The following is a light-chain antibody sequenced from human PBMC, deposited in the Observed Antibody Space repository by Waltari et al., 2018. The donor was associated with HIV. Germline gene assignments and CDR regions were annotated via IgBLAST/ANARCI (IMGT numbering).Light chain of an antibody. J-gene: IGLJ2*01. Sequence: QSALTQPASVSGSPGQSITISCTGTSSDVGGYTYVPWSQQHPGKAPKLMIYDVSNRPSGVSNRFSGSKSGNTASLTISGLQAEDEADYYCSSYTSSSTFYVVFGGGTKLTVL. V-gene: IGLV2-14*01. CDR3: SSYTSSSTFYVV. CDR2: DVS. CDR1: SSDVGGYTY.